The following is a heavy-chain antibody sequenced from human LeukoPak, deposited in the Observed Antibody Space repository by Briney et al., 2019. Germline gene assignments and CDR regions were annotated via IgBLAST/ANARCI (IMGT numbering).Heavy chain of an antibody. D-gene: IGHD1-14*01. V-gene: IGHV3-48*02. J-gene: IGHJ4*02. Sequence: QTGGSLGLSCAASGFTFSSYSMNWVRQAPGKGLEWVSYISSGGSTIYYADSVRGRFTISRDTAKNSLYLEMNSLRDEDTAMYYCVRGDQEASEPAFDYWGQGTLVTVSS. CDR2: ISSGGSTI. CDR1: GFTFSSYS. CDR3: VRGDQEASEPAFDY.